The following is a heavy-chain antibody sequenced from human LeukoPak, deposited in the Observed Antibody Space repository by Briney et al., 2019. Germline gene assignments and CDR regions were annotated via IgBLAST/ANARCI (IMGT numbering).Heavy chain of an antibody. Sequence: GESLEISCRSSGYSFTSYWIGWVRQMPGKGLECMGIIYPGDSATRYSPSFQGHVTISVDKSITTAYLQWSSLKASDTAMYYCARLGASSSWPFDYWGQGILVTVSS. CDR1: GYSFTSYW. D-gene: IGHD6-13*01. CDR3: ARLGASSSWPFDY. J-gene: IGHJ4*02. V-gene: IGHV5-51*01. CDR2: IYPGDSAT.